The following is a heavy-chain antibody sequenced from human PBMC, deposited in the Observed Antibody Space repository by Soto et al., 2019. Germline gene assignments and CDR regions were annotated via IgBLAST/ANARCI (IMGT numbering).Heavy chain of an antibody. CDR3: ARQVNQLLARLLDYGMDV. D-gene: IGHD2-2*01. V-gene: IGHV4-31*03. CDR2: IYYSGST. Sequence: SETLSLTCTVSGGSISSGGYYWSWIRQHPGKGLEWIGYIYYSGSTYYNPSLKSRVTISVDTSKNQFSLKLSSVTAADTAVYYCARQVNQLLARLLDYGMDVWGQATTLTVSS. J-gene: IGHJ6*02. CDR1: GGSISSGGYY.